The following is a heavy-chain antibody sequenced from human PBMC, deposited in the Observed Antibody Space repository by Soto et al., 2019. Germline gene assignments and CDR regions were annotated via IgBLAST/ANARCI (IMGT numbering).Heavy chain of an antibody. V-gene: IGHV3-23*04. J-gene: IGHJ4*02. Sequence: VQLVQSGAEVKKPGSSVKVSCKASGGTFSNYAMSWVRQAPGKGLEWVSAISGSGGSTYYADSVKGRFTISRGTSKNTLYLQMSSLRAEDTAIYYCAKDLGGISINRLWTFDYWGQGTLVTVSS. CDR2: ISGSGGST. CDR1: GGTFSNYA. D-gene: IGHD1-1*01. CDR3: AKDLGGISINRLWTFDY.